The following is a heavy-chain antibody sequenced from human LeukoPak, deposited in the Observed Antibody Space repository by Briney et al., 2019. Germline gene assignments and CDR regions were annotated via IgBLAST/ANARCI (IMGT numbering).Heavy chain of an antibody. CDR3: ARAGNYYDSSGYGYYYYYMDV. CDR2: ISAYNGNT. CDR1: GYTFTSYA. D-gene: IGHD3-22*01. V-gene: IGHV1-18*01. J-gene: IGHJ6*03. Sequence: ASVKVSCKASGYTFTSYAMHWVRQAPGQRLEWMGWISAYNGNTNYAQKLQGRVTMTTDTSTSTAYMELRSLRSDDTAVCYCARAGNYYDSSGYGYYYYYMDVWGKGTTVSVSS.